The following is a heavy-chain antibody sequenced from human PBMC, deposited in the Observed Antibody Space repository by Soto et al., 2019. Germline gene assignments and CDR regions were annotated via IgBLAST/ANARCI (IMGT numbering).Heavy chain of an antibody. CDR1: GFTFSSYS. V-gene: IGHV3-48*01. CDR2: ISSSGSHI. Sequence: ESGGGLVQPGGSLRLSCASSGFTFSSYSMSWVRQAAGKGLEWVSYISSSGSHIYYADSVKGRFTISRDNARNSLYLQMNILVPEETAVYYGARAGSGFSEAFDVWGQGTMVTVSS. J-gene: IGHJ3*01. D-gene: IGHD3-10*01. CDR3: ARAGSGFSEAFDV.